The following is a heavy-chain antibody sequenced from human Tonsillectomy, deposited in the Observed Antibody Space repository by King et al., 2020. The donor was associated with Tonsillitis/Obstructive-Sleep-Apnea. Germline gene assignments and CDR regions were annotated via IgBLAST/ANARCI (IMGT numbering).Heavy chain of an antibody. V-gene: IGHV3-33*01. J-gene: IGHJ4*02. Sequence: VQLVESGGGVVQPGRSLRLSCAASGFTFSSYGMHWVRQAPGKGLEWVAVIWYDGSNKYYADSVKGRFTISRDNSKNTLYLQMNSLRAEDTAVYYCARDPGRYYFDYWGQGTLVTVSS. CDR3: ARDPGRYYFDY. CDR1: GFTFSSYG. CDR2: IWYDGSNK. D-gene: IGHD3-10*01.